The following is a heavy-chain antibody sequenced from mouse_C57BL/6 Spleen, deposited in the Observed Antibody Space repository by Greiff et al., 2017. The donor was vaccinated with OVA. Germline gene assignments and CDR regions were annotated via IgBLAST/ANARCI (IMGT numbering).Heavy chain of an antibody. Sequence: DVMLVESGGGLVQPGGSLSLSCAASGFTFTDYYISWVRQPPGKAIEWLGFIRNKANGYTTEYSASVKGRFTISRDNSQSILYLQMNALRAEDSATYYCARDKLGLIFDYWGKGTTLTVSS. CDR1: GFTFTDYY. J-gene: IGHJ2*01. CDR2: IRNKANGYTT. V-gene: IGHV7-3*01. CDR3: ARDKLGLIFDY. D-gene: IGHD4-1*01.